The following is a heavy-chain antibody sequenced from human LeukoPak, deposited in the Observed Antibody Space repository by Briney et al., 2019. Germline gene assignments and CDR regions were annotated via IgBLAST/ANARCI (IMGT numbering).Heavy chain of an antibody. V-gene: IGHV4-59*01. CDR1: GGSISSYY. J-gene: IGHJ4*02. D-gene: IGHD2-21*02. CDR2: IHPSGSA. Sequence: SETLSLTCTVSGGSISSYYWSWIRQPPGKGPEWIGCIHPSGSAYYNPSLTSRVAISVDTSMNQFSLKLSSVTAADTAVYYCATEYCGADCYFDSWGQGTLVTVSS. CDR3: ATEYCGADCYFDS.